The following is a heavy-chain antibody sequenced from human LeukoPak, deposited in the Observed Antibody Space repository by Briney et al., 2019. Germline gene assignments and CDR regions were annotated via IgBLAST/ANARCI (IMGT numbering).Heavy chain of an antibody. CDR1: GFTFSNYW. V-gene: IGHV3-7*01. D-gene: IGHD2-2*01. CDR3: ARDQGYCTSASCRGDAFDV. Sequence: PGGSLRLSCAASGFTFSNYWMSWVRQAPGKGLEWVAKINQDGSEKYYVDSVKGRFTISRDNAKSSLSLQMNSLRDEDTAVFYCARDQGYCTSASCRGDAFDVWGQDSMVSVSS. CDR2: INQDGSEK. J-gene: IGHJ3*01.